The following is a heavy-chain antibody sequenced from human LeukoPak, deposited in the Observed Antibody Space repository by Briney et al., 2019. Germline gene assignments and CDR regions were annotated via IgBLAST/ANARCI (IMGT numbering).Heavy chain of an antibody. D-gene: IGHD7-27*01. CDR3: ALSRVTNWGYYYYYYGMDV. CDR2: IIPIFGTA. J-gene: IGHJ6*02. V-gene: IGHV1-69*01. CDR1: GGTFSSYA. Sequence: GSSVKVSCKASGGTFSSYAISWVRQAPGQGLEWMGGIIPIFGTANYAQKFQGRVTITADESTSTAYMELSSLRSEDTAVYYCALSRVTNWGYYYYYYGMDVWGQGTTVTVSS.